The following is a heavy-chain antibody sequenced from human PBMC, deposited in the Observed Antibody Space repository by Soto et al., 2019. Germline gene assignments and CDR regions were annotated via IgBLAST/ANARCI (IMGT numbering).Heavy chain of an antibody. CDR1: GFTFSSYG. V-gene: IGHV3-7*03. Sequence: SGGSLRLSCAASGFTFSSYGMSGVRQAPGKGLEWVANIKQDGSEKYYVDSVKGRFTISRDNAKNSLYLQMNSLRAEDTAVYYCARDLEYSSFIEPTFDYWGQGTLVTVSS. CDR2: IKQDGSEK. J-gene: IGHJ4*02. D-gene: IGHD6-6*01. CDR3: ARDLEYSSFIEPTFDY.